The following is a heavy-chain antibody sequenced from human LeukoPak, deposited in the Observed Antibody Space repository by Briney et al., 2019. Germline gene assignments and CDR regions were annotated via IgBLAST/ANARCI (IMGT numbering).Heavy chain of an antibody. CDR2: ISGSGDGT. CDR3: AKQPFSYGAPEYLDY. CDR1: GITFSTYG. Sequence: PGRSLRLSCAASGITFSTYGMYWVRQAPGKGLEWVSTISGSGDGTYYADSVKGRFTISRDNSKNTLYLQMNSLRAEDTAIYYCAKQPFSYGAPEYLDYWGQGTLVTVSS. V-gene: IGHV3-23*01. J-gene: IGHJ4*02. D-gene: IGHD4/OR15-4a*01.